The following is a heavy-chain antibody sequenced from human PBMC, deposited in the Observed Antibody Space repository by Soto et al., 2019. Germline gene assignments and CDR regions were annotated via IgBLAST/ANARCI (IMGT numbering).Heavy chain of an antibody. CDR3: ARGSGWYEGPFDY. Sequence: GASVKVSCKASGYSFTSYYVHWVRQAPGQGLEWIGIINPSGGSTTYPQKFQHRVTMTRDTSTSTVYMDLSSLRSEDTAVYYCARGSGWYEGPFDYWGQGTLVTVSS. D-gene: IGHD6-19*01. V-gene: IGHV1-46*01. CDR1: GYSFTSYY. J-gene: IGHJ4*02. CDR2: INPSGGST.